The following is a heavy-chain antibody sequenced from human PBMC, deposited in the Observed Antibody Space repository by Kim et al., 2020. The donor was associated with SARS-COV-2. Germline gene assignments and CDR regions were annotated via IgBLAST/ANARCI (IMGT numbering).Heavy chain of an antibody. J-gene: IGHJ4*02. V-gene: IGHV1-2*02. CDR3: ARTRARYSSSIIY. CDR2: INPNSGGT. Sequence: ASVKVSCKASGYTFTGYYMHWVRQAPGQGLEWMGWINPNSGGTNYAQKFQGRVTMTRDTSISTAYMELSRLRSDDTAVYYCARTRARYSSSIIYWGQGTLVTVSS. D-gene: IGHD6-13*01. CDR1: GYTFTGYY.